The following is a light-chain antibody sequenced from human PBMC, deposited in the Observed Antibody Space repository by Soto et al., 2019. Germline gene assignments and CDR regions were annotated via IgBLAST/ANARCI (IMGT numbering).Light chain of an antibody. Sequence: DVPMSQSPSSLSASVGDRVTITCRASQRISTYLHWFQQKPGKAPKLLIYAASNLQSGVPSRFSGSGSGTDFALTISSLQPEDFATYYCQQSYSTLRTFGQGTKVEIK. CDR1: QRISTY. V-gene: IGKV1-39*01. CDR3: QQSYSTLRT. J-gene: IGKJ1*01. CDR2: AAS.